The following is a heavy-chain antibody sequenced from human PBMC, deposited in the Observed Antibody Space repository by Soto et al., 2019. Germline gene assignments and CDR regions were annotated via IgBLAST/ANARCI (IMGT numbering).Heavy chain of an antibody. CDR3: ARARDYDYHYSGMDV. CDR2: ISVVGSTK. CDR1: GFTPSSHE. Sequence: EVQLVESGRGLVQPGGSLTLSCVASGFTPSSHEMKLVRQAPGKGLEWVSYISVVGSTKYYADSVKGRFTISRDNATNSLYLQMKSLRADDTAVYYCARARDYDYHYSGMDVWGQGTTVTVSS. V-gene: IGHV3-48*03. J-gene: IGHJ6*02. D-gene: IGHD4-17*01.